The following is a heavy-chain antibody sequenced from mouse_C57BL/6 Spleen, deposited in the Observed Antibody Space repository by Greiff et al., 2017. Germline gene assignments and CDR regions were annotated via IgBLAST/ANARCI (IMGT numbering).Heavy chain of an antibody. D-gene: IGHD4-1*01. V-gene: IGHV3-8*01. Sequence: EVMLVESGPGLAKPSQTLSLTCSVTGYSITSDYWNWIRKFPGNKLEYMGYISYSGSTYYNPSLKSRISITRDTSKNQYYLQLNSVTTEDTATYYCARSRPYAPSWGYFDYWGQGTTLTVSS. CDR2: ISYSGST. J-gene: IGHJ2*01. CDR1: GYSITSDY. CDR3: ARSRPYAPSWGYFDY.